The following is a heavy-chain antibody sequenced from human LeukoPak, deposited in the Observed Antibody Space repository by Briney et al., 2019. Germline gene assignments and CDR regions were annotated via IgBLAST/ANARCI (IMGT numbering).Heavy chain of an antibody. Sequence: PGGSLRLSCAASGFTFSSYAMGWVRQAPGKGLEWVSAISGSGGSTYYADSVKGRFTISRDNSKNTLYLQMNSLRAEDTAVYYCAARRLLWFGELRGMDVWGQGTTVTVSS. J-gene: IGHJ6*02. V-gene: IGHV3-23*01. CDR3: AARRLLWFGELRGMDV. CDR1: GFTFSSYA. CDR2: ISGSGGST. D-gene: IGHD3-10*01.